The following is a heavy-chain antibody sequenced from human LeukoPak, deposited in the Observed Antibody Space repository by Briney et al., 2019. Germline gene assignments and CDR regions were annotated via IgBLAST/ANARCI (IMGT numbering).Heavy chain of an antibody. V-gene: IGHV4-31*03. CDR3: ARGFAYGDTGSFDY. CDR1: GTSISSGAYS. J-gene: IGHJ4*02. Sequence: SETLSLTCTVSGTSISSGAYSWSWVRQHPGKGLEWIAYIYYSGNTYYNPSLKRRVTISVDTSKNQFSLKLSSVTAADTAVYYCARGFAYGDTGSFDYWGQGTAVTVSS. D-gene: IGHD4-17*01. CDR2: IYYSGNT.